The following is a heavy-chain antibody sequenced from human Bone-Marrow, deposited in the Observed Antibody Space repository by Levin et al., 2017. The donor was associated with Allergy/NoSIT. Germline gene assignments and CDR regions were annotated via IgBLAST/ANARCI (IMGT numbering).Heavy chain of an antibody. J-gene: IGHJ5*02. CDR3: ATGVFSPALEPHFDQ. Sequence: SETLSLTCTVSGDSVKAHYWMWIRQPPGKGLEFLGYMYYSGSKDYNPSLGRRITMYVDMSKNEFSLRLASVTAAVTAVYYCATGVFSPALEPHFDQWGQAILITVSS. D-gene: IGHD3-10*01. CDR2: MYYSGSK. CDR1: GDSVKAHY. V-gene: IGHV4-59*02.